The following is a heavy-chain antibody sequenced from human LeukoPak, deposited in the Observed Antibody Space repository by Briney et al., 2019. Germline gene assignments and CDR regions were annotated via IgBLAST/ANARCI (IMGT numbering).Heavy chain of an antibody. CDR1: GFTFSSYA. Sequence: GGSLRLSCAASGFTFSSYAMSWVRQAPGKGLEWVSAISGSGGSTYYADSVKGRFIISRDNSKNTLYLQMNSLRAEDTAVYYCAKDPHYYDSSGYHDYWGQGTLVTVSS. CDR2: ISGSGGST. D-gene: IGHD3-22*01. CDR3: AKDPHYYDSSGYHDY. J-gene: IGHJ4*02. V-gene: IGHV3-23*01.